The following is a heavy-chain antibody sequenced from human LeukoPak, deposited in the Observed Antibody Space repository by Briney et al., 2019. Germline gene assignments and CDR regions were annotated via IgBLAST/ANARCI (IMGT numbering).Heavy chain of an antibody. CDR1: GYTFTSYD. CDR2: MNPNSGNT. CDR3: ARVYSLRVRGVMFY. D-gene: IGHD3-10*01. Sequence: ASVKVSCKASGYTFTSYDINWVRQATGQGLEWMGWMNPNSGNTGYAQKFQGRVTITRNTSISTAYMELSSLRSEDTAVYYCARVYSLRVRGVMFYWGQGTLVTVSS. J-gene: IGHJ4*02. V-gene: IGHV1-8*03.